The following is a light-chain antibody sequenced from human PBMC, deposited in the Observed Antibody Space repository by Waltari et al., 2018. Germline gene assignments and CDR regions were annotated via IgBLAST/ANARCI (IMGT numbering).Light chain of an antibody. CDR1: SGPSNNV. Sequence: QLVLTQSPSASASLGASVKLTCTLSSGPSNNVIAWLQQRPEKGPRYLMKVNSDGSHNKGDEIPDRFSGSSSGAERYLTISSLQSEDEADYFCQTGGHGTWVFGGGTKLTVL. CDR2: VNSDGSH. J-gene: IGLJ3*02. CDR3: QTGGHGTWV. V-gene: IGLV4-69*01.